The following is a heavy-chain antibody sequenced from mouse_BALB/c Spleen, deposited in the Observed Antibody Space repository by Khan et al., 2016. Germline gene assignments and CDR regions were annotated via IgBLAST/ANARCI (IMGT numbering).Heavy chain of an antibody. Sequence: QVQLQQSGAELVKPGASVKLSCKASGYTFTSYYMYWVKQRPGQGLESIGEINPSNGDTNFNERFKSKATLTVDKSSSTTYMQFSSLTSEDSAVYYCTRAGYDYPFAYWGQGTLVTVSA. J-gene: IGHJ3*01. V-gene: IGHV1S81*02. CDR3: TRAGYDYPFAY. CDR1: GYTFTSYY. D-gene: IGHD2-4*01. CDR2: INPSNGDT.